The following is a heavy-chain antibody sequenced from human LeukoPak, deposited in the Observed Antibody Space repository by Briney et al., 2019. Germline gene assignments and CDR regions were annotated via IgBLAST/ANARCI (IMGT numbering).Heavy chain of an antibody. D-gene: IGHD3-3*01. Sequence: SETLSLTCTVSGASIRSHYWSWIRQPPGKGLEWIGYMYYSGNSNYNPALKSRVTISVDTSKNQFSLKMISVTAADTAVYYCARVRSGYLFDYWGQGTLVTVSS. V-gene: IGHV4-59*11. CDR2: MYYSGNS. J-gene: IGHJ4*02. CDR1: GASIRSHY. CDR3: ARVRSGYLFDY.